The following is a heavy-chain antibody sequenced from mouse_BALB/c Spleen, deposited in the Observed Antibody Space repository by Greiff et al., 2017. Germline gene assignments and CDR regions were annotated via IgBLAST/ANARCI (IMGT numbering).Heavy chain of an antibody. J-gene: IGHJ2*01. Sequence: VQLQQSGPELVKPGASVKISCKASGYSFTGYYMHWVKQSHVKSLEWIGRINPYNGATSYNQNFKDKASLTVDKSSSTAYMELHSLTSEDSAVYYCARERYYRYGEDYWGQGTTLTVSS. D-gene: IGHD2-14*01. CDR1: GYSFTGYY. V-gene: IGHV1-31*01. CDR3: ARERYYRYGEDY. CDR2: INPYNGAT.